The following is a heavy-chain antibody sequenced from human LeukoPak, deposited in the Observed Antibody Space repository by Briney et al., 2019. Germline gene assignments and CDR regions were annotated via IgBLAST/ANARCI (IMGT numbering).Heavy chain of an antibody. Sequence: SQTLSLTCTVSGGSISSGGYYWSWIRQHPGKGLEWIGYIYYSGNTYYNPSLKSRVTISVDTSKNQFSLKLSSVTAADTAVYYCARDAYDSSGRYFDYWGQGTLVTVSS. CDR2: IYYSGNT. J-gene: IGHJ4*02. V-gene: IGHV4-31*03. CDR1: GGSISSGGYY. CDR3: ARDAYDSSGRYFDY. D-gene: IGHD3-22*01.